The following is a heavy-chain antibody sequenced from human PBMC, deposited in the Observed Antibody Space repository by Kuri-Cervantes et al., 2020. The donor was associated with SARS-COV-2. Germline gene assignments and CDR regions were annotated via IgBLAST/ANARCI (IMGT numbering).Heavy chain of an antibody. V-gene: IGHV3-7*01. CDR3: ASLGSGKGAIDY. Sequence: GGSLRLSCAASGFTFSGYWMTWVRQAPGKGLEWVANIKEDGSQRYYVGSVKGRFTISRDNANSSLYLQMNYLGAGDTALYYCASLGSGKGAIDYWGQGTLVTVSS. CDR1: GFTFSGYW. CDR2: IKEDGSQR. D-gene: IGHD6-25*01. J-gene: IGHJ4*02.